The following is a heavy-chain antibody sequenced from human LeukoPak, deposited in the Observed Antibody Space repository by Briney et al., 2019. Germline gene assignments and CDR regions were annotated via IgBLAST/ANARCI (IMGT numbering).Heavy chain of an antibody. CDR3: ARGHGDSWSVFDY. CDR1: GGSIPSYH. D-gene: IGHD6-13*01. J-gene: IGHJ4*02. CDR2: MHTSGRI. V-gene: IGHV4-4*07. Sequence: PSETLSLTCTVSGGSIPSYHWSWVRRPAGEGLEGSGSMHTSGRIDYRLSIKSHLTMSVDRSKIHRSRGLSSVVAADTDVYYCARGHGDSWSVFDYWGQGILVTIS.